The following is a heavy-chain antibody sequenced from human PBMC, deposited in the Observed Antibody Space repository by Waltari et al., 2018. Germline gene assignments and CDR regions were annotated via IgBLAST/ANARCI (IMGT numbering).Heavy chain of an antibody. V-gene: IGHV4-59*08. J-gene: IGHJ6*03. Sequence: QVKLQASGPGLVKPSETLSLPCTGPGGSIRSSYWSWIRQPPGKGLEWIGYIYYSGSTNYNPSLKSRVTISVDTSKNQFSLKLSSVTAADTAVYYCARRGDYYYMDVWGKGTTVTISS. CDR2: IYYSGST. CDR1: GGSIRSSY. CDR3: ARRGDYYYMDV.